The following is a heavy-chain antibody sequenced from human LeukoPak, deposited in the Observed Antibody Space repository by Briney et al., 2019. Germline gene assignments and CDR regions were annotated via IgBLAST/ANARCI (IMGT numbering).Heavy chain of an antibody. D-gene: IGHD7-27*01. V-gene: IGHV4-34*01. CDR2: INHSGST. CDR3: ARGSWGFDY. J-gene: IGHJ4*02. CDR1: GGSFSGYY. Sequence: PSETLSLTCAVYGGSFSGYYWSWIRQPPGKGLEWIGEINHSGSTNYNPSLKSRVTISVDTSKNQFSLKLSSATAADTAVYYCARGSWGFDYWGQGTLVTVSS.